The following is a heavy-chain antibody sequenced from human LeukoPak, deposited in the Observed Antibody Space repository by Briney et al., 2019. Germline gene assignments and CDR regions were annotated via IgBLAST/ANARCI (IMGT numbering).Heavy chain of an antibody. CDR1: GFTFSSYW. D-gene: IGHD2-15*01. CDR2: INSDGSST. V-gene: IGHV3-74*01. J-gene: IGHJ1*01. Sequence: GGSLRLSCAASGFTFSSYWKHWVRQAPGKGLVWVSRINSDGSSTSYADSVKGRFTISRDNAKNTLYLQMNSLRAEDTAVYYCASGYCSGGSCYLEYFQHWGQGTLVTVSS. CDR3: ASGYCSGGSCYLEYFQH.